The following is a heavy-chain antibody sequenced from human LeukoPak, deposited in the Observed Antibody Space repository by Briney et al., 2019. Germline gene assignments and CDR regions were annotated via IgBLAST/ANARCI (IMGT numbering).Heavy chain of an antibody. J-gene: IGHJ4*02. CDR1: GYTYTTYG. CDR2: ISAYNGNT. V-gene: IGHV1-18*01. Sequence: ASVKVSCKASGYTYTTYGITWVRQAPGQGLERMGWISAYNGNTNYAQKFQGRLTITTDTTTRTAYMELSSLRFDDTAVYYCARQAACSSIRCPIDYWGQGTLVTVSS. CDR3: ARQAACSSIRCPIDY. D-gene: IGHD2-2*01.